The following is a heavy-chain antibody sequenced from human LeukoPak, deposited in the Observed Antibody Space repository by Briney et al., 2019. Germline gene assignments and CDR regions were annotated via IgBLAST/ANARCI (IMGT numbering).Heavy chain of an antibody. CDR3: ARGGSSGYYYYYMDV. J-gene: IGHJ6*03. CDR2: INSRGAT. Sequence: GGSLRLSCAASGFTVSSNYMSWVRQAPGKGLEWVSVINSRGATYYADSVKGRFTISRDNSKNTLYLQMNSLRAEDTAVYYCARGGSSGYYYYYMDVWGKGTTVTVSS. D-gene: IGHD6-6*01. V-gene: IGHV3-53*01. CDR1: GFTVSSNY.